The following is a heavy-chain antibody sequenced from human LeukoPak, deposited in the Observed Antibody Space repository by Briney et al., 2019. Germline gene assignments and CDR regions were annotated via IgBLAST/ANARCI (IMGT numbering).Heavy chain of an antibody. CDR1: GFTFRSYN. CDR2: ISSISSSYI. CDR3: ARGASRADY. J-gene: IGHJ4*02. V-gene: IGHV3-21*01. Sequence: PGGSLRLSCAASGFTFRSYNMNWVRQAPGKRPEWVSSISSISSSYIYYADSVKGRFTISRDNAKNSLYLQMNILRAEDTALYYCARGASRADYWGQGTLVTVSS.